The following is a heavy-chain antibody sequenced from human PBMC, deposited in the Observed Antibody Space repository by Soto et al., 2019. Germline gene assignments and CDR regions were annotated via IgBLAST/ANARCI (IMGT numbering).Heavy chain of an antibody. V-gene: IGHV3-33*01. D-gene: IGHD1-26*01. CDR2: IWYDGSNK. J-gene: IGHJ6*02. CDR3: ARAYLGRLPRRADYYYAMDV. Sequence: PGGSLRLSCAASGFTFSNYGMHWVRQAPGKGLEWVAVIWYDGSNKYYADSVKGRFTISRDNAQNSLFLQMNNLRVDDTAVYFCARAYLGRLPRRADYYYAMDVWGRGTTVTVSS. CDR1: GFTFSNYG.